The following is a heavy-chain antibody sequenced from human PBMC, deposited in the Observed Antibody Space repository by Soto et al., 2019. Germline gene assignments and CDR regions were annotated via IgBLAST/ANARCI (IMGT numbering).Heavy chain of an antibody. CDR1: GGSMISYY. CDR2: VHHSWGS. V-gene: IGHV4-59*08. CDR3: ARQGFGPLHGLVDV. D-gene: IGHD3-10*01. Sequence: SETLSLTCTVSGGSMISYYWSWFRQSPGKRMEWIGYVHHSWGSSYNPSLQSRVAISLDTSKSQFSLKVTSVTATDTAVYYCARQGFGPLHGLVDVWGQGTTVTVSS. J-gene: IGHJ6*02.